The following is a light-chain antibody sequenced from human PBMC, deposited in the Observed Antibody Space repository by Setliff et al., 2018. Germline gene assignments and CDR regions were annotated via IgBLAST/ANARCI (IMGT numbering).Light chain of an antibody. CDR3: GTWDSSLGAVV. V-gene: IGLV1-51*01. CDR2: DND. CDR1: SSNIGHSY. J-gene: IGLJ2*01. Sequence: QSALTQPPSVSAAPGQRVTISCSGSSSNIGHSYVSWYQQLPGTAPKLLIYDNDDRPSGIPDRFSGSKSGTSATLGITGLQTGDEADYYCGTWDSSLGAVVFGGGTK.